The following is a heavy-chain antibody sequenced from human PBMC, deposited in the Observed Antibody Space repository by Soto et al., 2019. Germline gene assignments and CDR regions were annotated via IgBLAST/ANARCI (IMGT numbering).Heavy chain of an antibody. CDR2: ISSSSSYI. CDR1: VFNFSSYS. V-gene: IGHV3-21*01. D-gene: IGHD3-22*01. CDR3: AREDPRGCYYDVGDLDY. J-gene: IGHJ4*02. Sequence: PGRSLRLSCAASVFNFSSYSMNWVRQSPGKGLEWVSSISSSSSYIYYADSVKGRFTISRDNAKNSLYLQMNSLRAEDTAVYYCAREDPRGCYYDVGDLDYWGQGTLVTVSS.